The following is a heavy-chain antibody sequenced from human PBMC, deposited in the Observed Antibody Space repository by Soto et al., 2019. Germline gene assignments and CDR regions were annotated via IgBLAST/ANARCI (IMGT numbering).Heavy chain of an antibody. Sequence: QVQLVQSGAEEKKPGASVKVSCKASGYTFTSYAMHWVRQAPGQRLEWMGWINAGNGNTKYSLKFQGRVTITRDTSASTAYIELISLRSEDQAVYYCARSIVVVTALDYWGQGTLGTVSS. CDR1: GYTFTSYA. J-gene: IGHJ4*02. V-gene: IGHV1-3*05. CDR3: ARSIVVVTALDY. CDR2: INAGNGNT. D-gene: IGHD2-21*02.